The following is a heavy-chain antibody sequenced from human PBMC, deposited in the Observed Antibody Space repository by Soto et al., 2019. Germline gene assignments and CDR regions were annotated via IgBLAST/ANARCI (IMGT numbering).Heavy chain of an antibody. D-gene: IGHD4-17*01. Sequence: GSLRLSCAASGITFSSYGMHWVRQAPGKGLEWVAVISYDGSNKYYADSVKGRFTISRDNSENTLYLQMNSLRAEDTAVYYCAKGGHGDYGAYYYYYYMDVWGKGTTVTVSS. V-gene: IGHV3-30*18. CDR3: AKGGHGDYGAYYYYYYMDV. J-gene: IGHJ6*03. CDR1: GITFSSYG. CDR2: ISYDGSNK.